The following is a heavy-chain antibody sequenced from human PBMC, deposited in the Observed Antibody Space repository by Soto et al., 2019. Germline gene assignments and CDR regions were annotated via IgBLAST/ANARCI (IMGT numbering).Heavy chain of an antibody. CDR2: VDRSGSNT. CDR1: GFTFSSYA. Sequence: EVQLLESGGDLVQPGGSLRLSCAASGFTFSSYAMSWVRQDPRKGLGWVSTVDRSGSNTYYTDSVKGRFTISRDNSKNTLFLQMNSLTAEATAVYCCAKIGDPTYGNWYFDLWGRGTLITVSS. V-gene: IGHV3-23*01. J-gene: IGHJ2*01. D-gene: IGHD3-16*01. CDR3: AKIGDPTYGNWYFDL.